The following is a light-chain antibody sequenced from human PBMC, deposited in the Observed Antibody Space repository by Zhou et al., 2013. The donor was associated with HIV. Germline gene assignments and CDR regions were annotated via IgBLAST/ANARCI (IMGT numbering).Light chain of an antibody. V-gene: IGLV3-1*01. CDR3: LSYDTSLSGSI. J-gene: IGLJ2*01. Sequence: SYELTQPPSVSVSPGQTASITCSGDKLGDKYACWYQQKPGQSPVLVIYQNNKRPSGIPERFSGSNSGNTATLAITGLQAEDEADYYCLSYDTSLSGSIFGGGTKLTV. CDR2: QNN. CDR1: KLGDKY.